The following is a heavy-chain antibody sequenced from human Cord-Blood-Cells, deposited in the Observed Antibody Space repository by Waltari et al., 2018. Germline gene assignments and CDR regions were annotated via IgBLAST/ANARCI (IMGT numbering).Heavy chain of an antibody. CDR3: AKGAVLVVYAMYDY. CDR2: IKHSGST. D-gene: IGHD2-8*02. Sequence: QVQLQQWGAGLLKPSETLSLTCAVYGGSFSGYYSTWIRQPPGKGLEGFGEIKHSGSTNYNPSLKSRVTSSVDTSKNQFSLKLSAVTAADTAVYYCAKGAVLVVYAMYDYWGQGTLVTVSS. J-gene: IGHJ4*02. V-gene: IGHV4-34*01. CDR1: GGSFSGYY.